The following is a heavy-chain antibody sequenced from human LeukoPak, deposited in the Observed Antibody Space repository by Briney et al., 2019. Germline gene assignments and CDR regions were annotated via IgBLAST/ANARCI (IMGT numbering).Heavy chain of an antibody. CDR1: GGTFSSFA. CDR3: ARDGQGAFDI. V-gene: IGHV1-69*13. Sequence: ASVKVSCKASGGTFSSFAISWVRQAPGQGLEWMGGIIPIFGTANYAQKFQGRVTITADESTSTAYMELSSLRSEDTAVYYCARDGQGAFDIWGQGTMVTVSS. CDR2: IIPIFGTA. J-gene: IGHJ3*02.